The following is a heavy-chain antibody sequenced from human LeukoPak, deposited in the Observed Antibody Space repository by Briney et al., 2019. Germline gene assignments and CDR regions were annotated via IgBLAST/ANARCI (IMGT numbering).Heavy chain of an antibody. CDR2: TSGSGGST. Sequence: PGGSLRLSCAASGFTFSSYAMSWVRQAPGKGLEWVSATSGSGGSTYYADSVKGRFTISRDNSKNTLFLQMNSLRAEDTAVYYCAKRTDYSNYGPFDYWGRGTLVTVSS. J-gene: IGHJ4*02. V-gene: IGHV3-23*01. CDR1: GFTFSSYA. CDR3: AKRTDYSNYGPFDY. D-gene: IGHD4-11*01.